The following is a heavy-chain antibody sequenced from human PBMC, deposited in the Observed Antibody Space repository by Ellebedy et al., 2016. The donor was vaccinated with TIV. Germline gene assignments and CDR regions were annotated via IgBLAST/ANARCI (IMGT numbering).Heavy chain of an antibody. Sequence: GGSLRLXCAASGFTFTMYGMSWVRQAPGKGLEWVSGITGSGVSTYYADSVKGRFTISRDNSKNTLYLQMNSLRDEDTAVYYCATRVVATTNWFDPWGQGTLVTVSS. CDR1: GFTFTMYG. V-gene: IGHV3-23*01. CDR2: ITGSGVST. J-gene: IGHJ5*02. CDR3: ATRVVATTNWFDP. D-gene: IGHD2-15*01.